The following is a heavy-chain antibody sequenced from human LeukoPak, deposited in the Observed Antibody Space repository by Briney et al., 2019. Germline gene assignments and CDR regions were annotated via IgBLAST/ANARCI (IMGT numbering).Heavy chain of an antibody. J-gene: IGHJ1*01. V-gene: IGHV4-59*01. CDR1: GGSISSYY. CDR3: ARGGRSWAEYFQQ. Sequence: SETLSLTCTVSGGSISSYYWSWIRQPPGKGLEWIGYIYYSGSTNYKPSLKSRVTISVETSKNQFSLKLRSVTAADTAVYYCARGGRSWAEYFQQWGQGTLVTVSS. CDR2: IYYSGST. D-gene: IGHD6-13*01.